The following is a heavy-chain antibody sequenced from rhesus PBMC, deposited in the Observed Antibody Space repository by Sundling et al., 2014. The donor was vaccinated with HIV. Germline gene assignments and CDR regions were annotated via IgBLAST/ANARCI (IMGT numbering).Heavy chain of an antibody. V-gene: IGHV4S2*01. CDR3: ARGPSNWNYFDP. CDR1: GASISSNY. J-gene: IGHJ4*01. D-gene: IGHD1-32*01. Sequence: QVQLQESGPGLVKPSETLPLTCAVSGASISSNYWSWIRQAPGKGLEWIGRIYGSGGSTDYNPSLKSRVTISIDTSKNHFSLNLSSLTAADTAVYYCARGPSNWNYFDPWGPGVWSPSPQ. CDR2: IYGSGGST.